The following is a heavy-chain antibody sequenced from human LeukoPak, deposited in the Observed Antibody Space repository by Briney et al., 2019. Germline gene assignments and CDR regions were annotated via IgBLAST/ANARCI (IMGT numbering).Heavy chain of an antibody. CDR3: ARDRGPITYYELWSGYYLFDY. J-gene: IGHJ4*02. CDR2: ISAYNGNT. CDR1: GYTFTSYG. D-gene: IGHD3-3*01. Sequence: ASVKVSCKASGYTFTSYGISWVRQAPGQGLEWMGWISAYNGNTNYAQKLQGRVTMTTDTSTSTAYLELRSLRSDDTAVYYCARDRGPITYYELWSGYYLFDYWGQGSLVSVSS. V-gene: IGHV1-18*01.